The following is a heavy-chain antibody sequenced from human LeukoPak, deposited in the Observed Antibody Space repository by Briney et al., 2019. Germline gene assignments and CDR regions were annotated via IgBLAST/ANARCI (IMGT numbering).Heavy chain of an antibody. CDR3: AKDLRGRRYQLLRGGLYYYYGMDV. V-gene: IGHV3-23*01. CDR1: GFTFSSYA. Sequence: GGSLRLSCAASGFTFSSYAMSWVRQASGKGLEWVSAISGSGGSTYYADSVKGRFTISRDNSKNTLYLQMNSLRAEDTAVYYCAKDLRGRRYQLLRGGLYYYYGMDVWGQGTTVTVSS. D-gene: IGHD2-2*01. CDR2: ISGSGGST. J-gene: IGHJ6*02.